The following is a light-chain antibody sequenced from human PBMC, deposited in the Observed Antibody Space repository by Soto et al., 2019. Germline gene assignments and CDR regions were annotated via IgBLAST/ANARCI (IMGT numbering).Light chain of an antibody. CDR1: QSISSW. CDR3: QQSYSNLMYT. CDR2: AAS. Sequence: DIQMTQSPSTLSASVGDRVTITCRASQSISSWLAWYQQKAGKAPKLLIYAASSLQSGVPSRFSGSGSGTDFTLTISSLQPEDFATYYCQQSYSNLMYTFGQGTKVDIK. J-gene: IGKJ2*01. V-gene: IGKV1-39*01.